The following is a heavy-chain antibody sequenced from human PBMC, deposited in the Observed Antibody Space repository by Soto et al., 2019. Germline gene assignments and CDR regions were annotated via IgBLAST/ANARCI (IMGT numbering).Heavy chain of an antibody. J-gene: IGHJ3*02. CDR3: ARDRSTIYAFDI. CDR1: GSTFSNYT. Sequence: PVKVSCKASGSTFSNYTISWMRQAPGQGLEWMGRIIPILGIANCAQKFQGRFTISRDNSKNTLYLQMNSLRAEDTAVYYCARDRSTIYAFDIWGQGKMVTVS. D-gene: IGHD3-9*01. CDR2: IIPILGIA. V-gene: IGHV1-69*02.